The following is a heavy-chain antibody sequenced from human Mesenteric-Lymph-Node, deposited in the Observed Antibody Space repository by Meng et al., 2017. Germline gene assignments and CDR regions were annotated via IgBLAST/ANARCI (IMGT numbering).Heavy chain of an antibody. CDR3: TNIDSGGRDRDD. Sequence: GESLMISCAVSGFTFSRYVMHWVRQAPGKRLEWVASVSSDGSNQFNADSIEGRFTISRDNAKNTVYLQMDSLRAEDTAVYYCTNIDSGGRDRDDWGQGTLVTVSS. D-gene: IGHD2-15*01. J-gene: IGHJ4*02. V-gene: IGHV3-30*07. CDR1: GFTFSRYV. CDR2: VSSDGSNQ.